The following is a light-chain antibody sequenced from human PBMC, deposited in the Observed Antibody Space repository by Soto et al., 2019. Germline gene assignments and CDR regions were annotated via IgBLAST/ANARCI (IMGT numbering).Light chain of an antibody. CDR1: QSVRSTD. Sequence: EIVLTQSPGTLSLSRGERATLSCRASQSVRSTDLAWYQQKPGQAPRLLIYGASGRATGIPDRFSGSGSGTDFTLAITGLEPEDFAVYYCQHYGRSLWTFGQGTRVEI. V-gene: IGKV3-20*01. CDR3: QHYGRSLWT. J-gene: IGKJ1*01. CDR2: GAS.